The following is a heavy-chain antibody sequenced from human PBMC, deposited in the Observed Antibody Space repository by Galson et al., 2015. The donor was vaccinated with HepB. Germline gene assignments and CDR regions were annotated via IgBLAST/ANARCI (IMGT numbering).Heavy chain of an antibody. D-gene: IGHD3-3*01. J-gene: IGHJ4*02. Sequence: SLRLSCATSAATFNSYGMHWFRQGPGKGLEWVAVVWYDGTNKFYADSVKGRFTISRDKSKNTLFLQMNSLRVEDTAVYYCARGRFMEWRGAIDIWGQGTLVTVSS. V-gene: IGHV3-33*01. CDR3: ARGRFMEWRGAIDI. CDR2: VWYDGTNK. CDR1: AATFNSYG.